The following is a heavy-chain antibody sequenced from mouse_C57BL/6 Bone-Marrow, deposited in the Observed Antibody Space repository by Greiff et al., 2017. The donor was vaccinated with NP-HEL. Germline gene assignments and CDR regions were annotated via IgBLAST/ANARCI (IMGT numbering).Heavy chain of an antibody. Sequence: VQLQQSGPVLVKPGASVKMSCKASGYTFTDYYMNWVKQSHGKSLEWIGVINPYNGGTSYNQKFKGKATLTVDKSSSTAYMELNSLTSEDSAVYCCARRMYYAMDYWGQGTSVTVSS. CDR1: GYTFTDYY. J-gene: IGHJ4*01. CDR3: ARRMYYAMDY. CDR2: INPYNGGT. V-gene: IGHV1-19*01.